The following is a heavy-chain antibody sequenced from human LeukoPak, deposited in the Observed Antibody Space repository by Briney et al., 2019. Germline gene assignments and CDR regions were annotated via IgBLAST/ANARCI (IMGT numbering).Heavy chain of an antibody. Sequence: SGGSLRLSCAASEFTFISYWMSWVRQAPGKGLEWVANIKQDGGQIYYLESVKGRFTVSRDNAKNSLYLQMNSLRAEDTAVYYCARLGARQMLEYWGQGTLVTVSS. V-gene: IGHV3-7*01. CDR2: IKQDGGQI. CDR1: EFTFISYW. CDR3: ARLGARQMLEY. J-gene: IGHJ4*02. D-gene: IGHD4-17*01.